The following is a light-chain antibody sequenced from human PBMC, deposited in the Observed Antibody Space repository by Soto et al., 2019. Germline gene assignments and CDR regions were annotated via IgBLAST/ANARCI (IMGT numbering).Light chain of an antibody. V-gene: IGKV3-20*01. J-gene: IGKJ2*01. Sequence: ETELTQSPGTLSLSPGERATLSCRASQSVSSSYLAWYQQKPGQAPRLLIYGASSRATGIPDRFSGSGSGTDFTLTISRLEPEDIELYYCQQYGSSPRTFGQGTKLEIK. CDR1: QSVSSSY. CDR2: GAS. CDR3: QQYGSSPRT.